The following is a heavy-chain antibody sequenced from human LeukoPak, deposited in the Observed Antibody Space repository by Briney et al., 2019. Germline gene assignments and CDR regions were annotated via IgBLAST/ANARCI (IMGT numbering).Heavy chain of an antibody. CDR2: IYYSGST. V-gene: IGHV4-59*12. CDR3: ARRDGLVGIAAAAGTGAFDI. Sequence: PSETLSLTCTVSGGSISSYYWSWIRQPPGKGLEWIGYIYYSGSTNYNPSLKSRVTISIRPSKNQFSLKLSSVTAADTAIYYCARRDGLVGIAAAAGTGAFDIWGQGTMVTVSS. CDR1: GGSISSYY. D-gene: IGHD6-13*01. J-gene: IGHJ3*02.